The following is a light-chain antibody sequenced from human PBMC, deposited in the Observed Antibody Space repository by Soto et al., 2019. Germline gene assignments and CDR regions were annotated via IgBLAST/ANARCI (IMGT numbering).Light chain of an antibody. J-gene: IGKJ1*01. CDR1: QSISTY. Sequence: IQMTPSPSSLSASVGDRVTITCRASQSISTYLNWYQQKPGKAPKLLIYAASTLQSGVPSRFSGSGSGTDFTLTISSLQPDDSATYYCQQIYSTLWTFGQGTKVELK. V-gene: IGKV1-39*01. CDR2: AAS. CDR3: QQIYSTLWT.